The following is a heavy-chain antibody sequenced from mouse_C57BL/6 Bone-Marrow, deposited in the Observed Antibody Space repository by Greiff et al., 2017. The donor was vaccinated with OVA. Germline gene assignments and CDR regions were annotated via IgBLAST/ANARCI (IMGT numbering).Heavy chain of an antibody. CDR1: GYTFTDYY. D-gene: IGHD1-1*01. CDR3: ARRAVVAPLAY. Sequence: EVQLVESGPVLVKPGASVKMSCKASGYTFTDYYMNWVKQSHGKSLEWIGVINPYNGGTSYNQKFKGKATLTVDKSSSTAYMELNSLTSEDSAVYYCARRAVVAPLAYWGQGTLVTVSA. V-gene: IGHV1-19*01. J-gene: IGHJ3*01. CDR2: INPYNGGT.